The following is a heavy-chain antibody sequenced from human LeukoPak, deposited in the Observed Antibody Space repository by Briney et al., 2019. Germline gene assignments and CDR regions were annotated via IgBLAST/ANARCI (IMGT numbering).Heavy chain of an antibody. D-gene: IGHD3-16*02. Sequence: GGSLRLSCAASGFTVSSNYMNWVRQAPGKGLEWVSGISNSGSSTYYANSVKGRFTASRDNSMSTLFLQMNSLRVEDTAVYYCTKISSRSVPRSYSDFWGQGNLVTVSS. CDR3: TKISSRSVPRSYSDF. CDR1: GFTVSSNY. CDR2: ISNSGSST. V-gene: IGHV3-23*01. J-gene: IGHJ4*01.